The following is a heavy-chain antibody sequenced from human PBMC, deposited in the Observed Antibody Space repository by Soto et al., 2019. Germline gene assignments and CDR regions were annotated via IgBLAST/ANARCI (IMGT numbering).Heavy chain of an antibody. J-gene: IGHJ3*01. CDR2: ISDAAGSA. V-gene: IGHV3-23*01. CDR1: GFAFSSYA. CDR3: ARPYGGKIGDAPDL. Sequence: GGSLRLSCVASGFAFSSYAIIFVRQVPVKGPEWVSTISDAAGSAYYVDSVKGRFTISRDNSKKTLYLQMNSLRAEDSAVYYCARPYGGKIGDAPDLWGPGTMVTVSS. D-gene: IGHD4-17*01.